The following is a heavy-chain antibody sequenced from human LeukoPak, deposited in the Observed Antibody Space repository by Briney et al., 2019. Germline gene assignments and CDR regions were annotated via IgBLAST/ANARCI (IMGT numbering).Heavy chain of an antibody. CDR3: ARDKGTSYLSSFDY. V-gene: IGHV3-69-1*01. J-gene: IGHJ4*02. D-gene: IGHD6-6*01. CDR1: GFTFSDYY. Sequence: PGGSLRLSCAASGFTFSDYYMSWLRQAPGKGLEWVSYISSSSYIYYADSVKGRFTISRDNSKNTLYLQMNSLRAADTAVYYCARDKGTSYLSSFDYWGQGTLVTVSS. CDR2: ISSSSYI.